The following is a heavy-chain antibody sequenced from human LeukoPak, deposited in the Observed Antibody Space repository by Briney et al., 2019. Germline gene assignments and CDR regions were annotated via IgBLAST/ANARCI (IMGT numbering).Heavy chain of an antibody. J-gene: IGHJ5*02. CDR3: ARDYYGSGSYYAGDWFDP. Sequence: SETLSLTCAVYGGSFSGYYWSWIRQPAGKGLEWIGRIYTSGSTNYNPSLKSRVTMSVDTSKNQFSLKLSSVTAADTAVYYCARDYYGSGSYYAGDWFDPWGQGTLVTVSS. CDR2: IYTSGST. CDR1: GGSFSGYY. V-gene: IGHV4-4*07. D-gene: IGHD3-10*01.